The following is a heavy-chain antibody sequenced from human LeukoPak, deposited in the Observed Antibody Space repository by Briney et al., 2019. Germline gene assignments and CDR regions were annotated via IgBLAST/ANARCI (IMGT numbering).Heavy chain of an antibody. V-gene: IGHV3-48*03. J-gene: IGHJ4*02. D-gene: IGHD6-19*01. CDR2: ISSSGSTI. Sequence: GGSLRLSRAAAGFTFSSYGMNWVRQAPGKGLEWVSYISSSGSTIYYADSVKGRFTISRDNAKNSLYLQMNSLRAEDTAVYYCARDRSSGWSPLPDYWGQGTLVTVSS. CDR3: ARDRSSGWSPLPDY. CDR1: GFTFSSYG.